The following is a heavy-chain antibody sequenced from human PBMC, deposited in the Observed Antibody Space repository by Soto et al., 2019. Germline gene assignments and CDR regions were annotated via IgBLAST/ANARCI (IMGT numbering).Heavy chain of an antibody. Sequence: SLRLSCAASAFTFSTSWMSWVRQAPGKGLEWVANIKQDGSEKYYVDSVKGRFTISRDNAKNSLYLQMNSLRAEDTAVYYCARGSTYYYDSSGYYIYYFDYWGQGTLVTVSS. V-gene: IGHV3-7*03. CDR2: IKQDGSEK. D-gene: IGHD3-22*01. CDR3: ARGSTYYYDSSGYYIYYFDY. J-gene: IGHJ4*02. CDR1: AFTFSTSW.